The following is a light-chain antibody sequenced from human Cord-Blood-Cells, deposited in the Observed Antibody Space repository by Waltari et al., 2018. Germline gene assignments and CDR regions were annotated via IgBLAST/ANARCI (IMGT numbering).Light chain of an antibody. CDR3: QQYYSTPYT. CDR2: WAS. V-gene: IGKV4-1*01. J-gene: IGKJ2*01. Sequence: DIVMTQSPDSLAVSLAERATITCTSSQSVLYSSNNKNYLAWYQQKPGQPPKLLIYWASTRESGVPDRFSGSGSGTDFTLTISSLQAEDVAVYYCQQYYSTPYTFGQGTKLEIK. CDR1: QSVLYSSNNKNY.